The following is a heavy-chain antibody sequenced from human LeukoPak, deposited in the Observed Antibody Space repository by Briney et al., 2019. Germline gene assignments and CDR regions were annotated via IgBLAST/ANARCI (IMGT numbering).Heavy chain of an antibody. J-gene: IGHJ6*04. D-gene: IGHD2-2*01. V-gene: IGHV1-18*04. Sequence: ASVKLSCKASGYTFTSDGISCVRQAPGQGLEWMGWISAYNGNTNYAQKLQGRVTMTTDTSTSTAYMELRSLRSDDTAVYYCARDFPIVVVPAAMRDYYGMDDWGKGTTVTVSS. CDR1: GYTFTSDG. CDR3: ARDFPIVVVPAAMRDYYGMDD. CDR2: ISAYNGNT.